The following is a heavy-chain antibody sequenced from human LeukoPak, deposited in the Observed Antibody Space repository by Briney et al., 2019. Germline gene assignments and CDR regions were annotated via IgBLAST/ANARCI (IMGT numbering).Heavy chain of an antibody. CDR3: ARDSSLGMD. Sequence: GGSLRLSCAASGFTFSTXXXXXXXQAPGKGXXYVSAISGSGVNTYXXNSVKGRFTXXXXXSKNTLYLQLGSLRAGDMAVYYCARDSSLGMDWGQGTLVTVSA. J-gene: IGHJ4*02. CDR2: ISGSGVNT. CDR1: GFTFSTXX. D-gene: IGHD1-26*01. V-gene: IGHV3-64*01.